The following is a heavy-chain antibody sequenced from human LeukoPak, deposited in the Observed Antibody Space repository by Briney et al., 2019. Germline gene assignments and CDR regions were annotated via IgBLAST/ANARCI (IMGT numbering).Heavy chain of an antibody. CDR2: ISGSGSSA. Sequence: GGSLRLSCAASGFTFSSYAMSWVRQAPGKGLEWVSAISGSGSSAYCADSVKGRFTISRDNSKNTLYLQMNSLSTEDTAIYYCARLTGGRIGGYDYWGQGTLVTASS. CDR3: ARLTGGRIGGYDY. V-gene: IGHV3-23*01. D-gene: IGHD1-26*01. CDR1: GFTFSSYA. J-gene: IGHJ4*02.